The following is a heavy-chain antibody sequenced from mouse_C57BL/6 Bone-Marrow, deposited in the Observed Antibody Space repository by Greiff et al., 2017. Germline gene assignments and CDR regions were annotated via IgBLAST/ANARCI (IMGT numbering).Heavy chain of an antibody. Sequence: QVQLQQPGAELVMPGASVKLSCKASGYTFTSYWMHWVKQRPGQGLEWIGEIDPSDSYTNYNQKFKGKSTLTVDKSSSTAYMQLSSLTSEDSAVYYCALTGTGLLFDDWGQGTTLTVSS. D-gene: IGHD4-1*01. J-gene: IGHJ2*01. V-gene: IGHV1-69*01. CDR2: IDPSDSYT. CDR3: ALTGTGLLFDD. CDR1: GYTFTSYW.